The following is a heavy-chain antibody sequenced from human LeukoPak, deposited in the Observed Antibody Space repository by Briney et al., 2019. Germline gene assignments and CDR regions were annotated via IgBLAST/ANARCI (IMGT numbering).Heavy chain of an antibody. J-gene: IGHJ4*02. CDR2: INHSGST. CDR1: GGSISRNTHY. D-gene: IGHD2-21*02. CDR3: ARRYYCGGDCYSYSY. V-gene: IGHV4-39*07. Sequence: SETLSLTCSVSGGSISRNTHYCGWIRQPPGKGLEWIGEINHSGSTNYNPSLKSRVTISVDTSKNQFSLKLSSVTAADTAVYYCARRYYCGGDCYSYSYWGQGTLVTVSS.